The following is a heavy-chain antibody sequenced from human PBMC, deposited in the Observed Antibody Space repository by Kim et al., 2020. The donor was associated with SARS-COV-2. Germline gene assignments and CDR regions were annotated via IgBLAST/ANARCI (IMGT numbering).Heavy chain of an antibody. CDR3: ARDGDLYSSGKDAFDL. D-gene: IGHD6-19*01. V-gene: IGHV3-7*01. J-gene: IGHJ3*01. CDR1: GFTFSSSW. Sequence: GGSLRLSCAASGFTFSSSWMTWVRQAPGKGLEWVANIKQDGNQKYYVDSVKGRFTISRDNAKNSLYLQMNSLRAEDTAVYYCARDGDLYSSGKDAFDLWG. CDR2: IKQDGNQK.